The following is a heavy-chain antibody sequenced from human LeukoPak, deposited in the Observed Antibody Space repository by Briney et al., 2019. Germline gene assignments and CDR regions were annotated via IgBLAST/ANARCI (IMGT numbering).Heavy chain of an antibody. CDR1: GFTVSSNY. D-gene: IGHD4-23*01. J-gene: IGHJ3*02. CDR3: AREGVDDYGGPRGSFDI. Sequence: TGGSLRLSCAASGFTVSSNYMSWVRQAPGKGLEWLSVIYSGGSTYYADSVKGRFTISRDNSKNTLYLQMNRLRAEDTAVYYCAREGVDDYGGPRGSFDIWGQGTMVTVSS. CDR2: IYSGGST. V-gene: IGHV3-53*01.